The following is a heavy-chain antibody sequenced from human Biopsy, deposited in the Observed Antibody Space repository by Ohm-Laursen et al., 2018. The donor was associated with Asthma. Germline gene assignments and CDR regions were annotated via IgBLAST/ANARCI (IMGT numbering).Heavy chain of an antibody. D-gene: IGHD6-13*01. Sequence: SLRLSCSASGFTFDDYAMHWVRQAPGKGLEWVSGVSWNSGSIDYADSVKGRFTISRDNAKNSLYLRMNSLRGADTALYYCVKDIRLQLWGFDSWGQGTLVTVSS. J-gene: IGHJ4*02. CDR3: VKDIRLQLWGFDS. CDR1: GFTFDDYA. CDR2: VSWNSGSI. V-gene: IGHV3-9*01.